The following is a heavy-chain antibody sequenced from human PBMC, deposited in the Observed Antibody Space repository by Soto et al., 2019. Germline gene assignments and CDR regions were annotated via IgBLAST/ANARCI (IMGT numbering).Heavy chain of an antibody. J-gene: IGHJ4*02. D-gene: IGHD6-6*01. Sequence: SETLSLTYTVSGGSIGSYYWSWIRQPPGKGLEWIGYIYDSGSTNYNPSLKSRVTISVDTSKNQFSLKLTSVTAADTAVYYCAAPPRYWGQGTLVTVSS. CDR3: AAPPRY. CDR1: GGSIGSYY. CDR2: IYDSGST. V-gene: IGHV4-59*01.